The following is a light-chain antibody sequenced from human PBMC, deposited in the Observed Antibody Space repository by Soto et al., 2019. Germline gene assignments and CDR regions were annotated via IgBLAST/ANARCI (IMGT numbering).Light chain of an antibody. J-gene: IGLJ3*02. V-gene: IGLV2-14*01. CDR3: ASFATSRPVV. Sequence: QSALTQPASVSGSPGQSITISCTGTSGDVGAYNSVSWYQQHPGKAPKLVMYEVSLRPSGVSDRFSGSKSGNTAFMTISGLQAEDEADYYCASFATSRPVVFGGGTQLTVL. CDR2: EVS. CDR1: SGDVGAYNS.